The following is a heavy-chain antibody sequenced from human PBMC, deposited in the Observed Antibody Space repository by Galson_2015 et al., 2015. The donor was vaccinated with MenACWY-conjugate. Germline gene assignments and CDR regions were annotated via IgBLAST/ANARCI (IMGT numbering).Heavy chain of an antibody. V-gene: IGHV1-3*01. J-gene: IGHJ4*02. CDR2: INAGNGNT. D-gene: IGHD3-22*01. Sequence: SVKVSCKASGYTFTSYAMHWVRQAPGQRLEWMGWINAGNGNTKYSQKFQGRVTITRDTSASTAYMELSSLRSEDTAVYYCARLYPGGYDSSGYPLDYWGQGTLVTVSS. CDR1: GYTFTSYA. CDR3: ARLYPGGYDSSGYPLDY.